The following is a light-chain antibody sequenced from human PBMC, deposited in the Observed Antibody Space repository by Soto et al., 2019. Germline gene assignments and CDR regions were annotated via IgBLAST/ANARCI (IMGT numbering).Light chain of an antibody. Sequence: DIQMTQSPSTLSASEGDRVTISCRASQSASIWLAWYQQEPGRAPKLLIYKSSMLESGVPLRVSGSGSGTEFTLTISSLHSDDFATYYCQQFNTSPWAFGQGTKV. CDR1: QSASIW. CDR2: KSS. V-gene: IGKV1-5*03. J-gene: IGKJ1*01. CDR3: QQFNTSPWA.